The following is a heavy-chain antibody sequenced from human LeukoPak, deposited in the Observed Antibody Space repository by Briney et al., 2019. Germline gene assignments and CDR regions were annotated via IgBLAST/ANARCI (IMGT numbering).Heavy chain of an antibody. J-gene: IGHJ4*02. CDR3: AREGADPYYFDY. CDR2: INAYNGNT. D-gene: IGHD3-16*01. V-gene: IGHV1-18*01. CDR1: GYTFTSYG. Sequence: ASVKVSCKASGYTFTSYGISWVRQAPGQGLEWMGWINAYNGNTNYAQNLQGRVTMTTDTSTSTAYMELRSLRSDDTAVYYCAREGADPYYFDYWGQGTLVTVSS.